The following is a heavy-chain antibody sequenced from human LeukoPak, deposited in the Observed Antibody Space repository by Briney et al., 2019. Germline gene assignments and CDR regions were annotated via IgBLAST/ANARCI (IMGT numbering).Heavy chain of an antibody. V-gene: IGHV4-61*08. CDR2: IYYSGST. CDR1: GGSISSGGYS. Sequence: PSETLSLTCAVSGGSISSGGYSWSWIRQPPGKGLEWIGYIYYSGSTNYNPSLKSRVTISVDTSKNQFSLKLSSVTAADTAVYYCARHSRRLRPLDYWGQGTLVTVSS. J-gene: IGHJ4*02. CDR3: ARHSRRLRPLDY. D-gene: IGHD4-17*01.